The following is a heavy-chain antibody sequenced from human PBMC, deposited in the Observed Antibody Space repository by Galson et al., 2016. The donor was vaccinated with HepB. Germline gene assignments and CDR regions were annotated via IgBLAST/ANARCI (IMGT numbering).Heavy chain of an antibody. CDR2: INQDGTET. Sequence: SLRLSCAASGFAFSSPWMTWVRQAPGKGLEWVADINQDGTETYYVDSLKGRFTISRDNAKNSLYLQMNSLRAEDTAVYYCARDLGYYRVDFWGQGTLVTVSS. V-gene: IGHV3-7*03. CDR1: GFAFSSPW. D-gene: IGHD3-3*01. CDR3: ARDLGYYRVDF. J-gene: IGHJ4*02.